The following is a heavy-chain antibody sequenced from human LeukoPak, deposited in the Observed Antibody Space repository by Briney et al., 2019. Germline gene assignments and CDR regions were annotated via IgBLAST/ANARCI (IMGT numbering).Heavy chain of an antibody. CDR2: IYYSGST. D-gene: IGHD3-10*01. Sequence: PSETLSLTCTVSGGSITSSYWSWIRQPPGKGLEWIGYIYYSGSTYYSPSLRSRVTISVDTSKNQFSLKLSSVTAADTAVYYCARQVAEITLDWFDPWGQGTLVTVSS. J-gene: IGHJ5*02. V-gene: IGHV4-59*08. CDR1: GGSITSSY. CDR3: ARQVAEITLDWFDP.